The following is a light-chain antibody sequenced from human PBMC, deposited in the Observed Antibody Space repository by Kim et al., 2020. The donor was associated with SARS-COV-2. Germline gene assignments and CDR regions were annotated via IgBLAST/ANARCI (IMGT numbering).Light chain of an antibody. CDR2: DVS. J-gene: IGKJ4*01. CDR1: QSVSSY. Sequence: VSLGERATLSCRASQSVSSYLAWYQHKPGQAPRLLIGDVSKRATGVPARFSGSGSGTDFTLTISSLAPEDFAVYYCQQRSSWPLTFGGGTKVEIK. V-gene: IGKV3-11*01. CDR3: QQRSSWPLT.